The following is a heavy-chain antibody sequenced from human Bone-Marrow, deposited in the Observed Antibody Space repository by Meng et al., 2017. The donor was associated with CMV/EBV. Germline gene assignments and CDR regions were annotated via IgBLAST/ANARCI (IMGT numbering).Heavy chain of an antibody. J-gene: IGHJ6*02. CDR2: IYDSGST. CDR1: GGSVSSGSYY. V-gene: IGHV4-61*01. Sequence: GSLRLSCTVSGGSVSSGSYYWSWIRQPPGKGLEWIGYIYDSGSTNYNPSLKSRVTISVDTSKNQFSLKLSSVTAADTAVYYCARDTVVTPPYYYYGMGVWGQGHTVNVYS. CDR3: ARDTVVTPPYYYYGMGV. D-gene: IGHD4-23*01.